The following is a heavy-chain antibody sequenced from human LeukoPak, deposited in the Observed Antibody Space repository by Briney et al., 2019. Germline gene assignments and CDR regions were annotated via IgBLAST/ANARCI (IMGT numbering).Heavy chain of an antibody. V-gene: IGHV3-7*01. CDR3: ARDSSSWYYFDY. D-gene: IGHD6-13*01. Sequence: GGSLRLSCAVSGFTVSTNYMSWVRQAPGKGLEWVANIKQDGSEKYYVDSVKGRFTISRDNAKNPLYLQMNSLRAEDTAVYYCARDSSSWYYFDYWGQGTLVTVSS. J-gene: IGHJ4*02. CDR1: GFTVSTNY. CDR2: IKQDGSEK.